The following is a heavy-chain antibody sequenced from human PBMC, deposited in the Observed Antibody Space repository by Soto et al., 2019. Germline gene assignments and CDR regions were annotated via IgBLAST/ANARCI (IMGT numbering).Heavy chain of an antibody. J-gene: IGHJ4*01. D-gene: IGHD3-3*01. CDR2: IYTSGST. V-gene: IGHV4-4*07. Sequence: SETLSLTCTVSGGSISSYYWSWIRQPVGRGLEWIGHIYTSGSTTYNPSLKKRVTRAVDTSKHQFSLRLSSVTAADTAVYYCARNPSLEWLSHDYWGHGTLVTVS. CDR1: GGSISSYY. CDR3: ARNPSLEWLSHDY.